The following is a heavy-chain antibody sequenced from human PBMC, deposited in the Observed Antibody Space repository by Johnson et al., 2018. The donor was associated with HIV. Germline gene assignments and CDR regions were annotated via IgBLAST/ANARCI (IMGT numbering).Heavy chain of an antibody. Sequence: QVQLVESGGGVVQPGGSLRLSCAASGFTFSSYGMHWVRQAPGKGLEWVAFIRYDGSNKYYADSVKGRFTISRDNSKNTLYLQMNSLRAEDTAVYSCAKDKQPGNGRYDALDIWGQGTMVTVSS. V-gene: IGHV3-30*02. D-gene: IGHD1-1*01. CDR1: GFTFSSYG. CDR3: AKDKQPGNGRYDALDI. J-gene: IGHJ3*02. CDR2: IRYDGSNK.